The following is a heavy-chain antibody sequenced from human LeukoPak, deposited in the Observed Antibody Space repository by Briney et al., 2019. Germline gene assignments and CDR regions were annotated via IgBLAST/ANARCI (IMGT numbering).Heavy chain of an antibody. J-gene: IGHJ5*02. CDR2: ISAYNGNT. V-gene: IGHV1-18*01. CDR1: GYTFTSCG. CDR3: ARERGIYSSSSKAGNWFDP. Sequence: ASVKVSCKASGYTFTSCGISWVRQAPGQGLEWMGWISAYNGNTNYAQKLQGRVAMTTDTSTSTAYMELRSLRSDDTAVYYCARERGIYSSSSKAGNWFDPWGQGTLVTVSS. D-gene: IGHD6-6*01.